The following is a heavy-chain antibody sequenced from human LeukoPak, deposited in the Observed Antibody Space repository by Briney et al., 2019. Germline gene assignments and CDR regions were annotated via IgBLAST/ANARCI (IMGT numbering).Heavy chain of an antibody. D-gene: IGHD3-10*01. Sequence: PGGSLRLSCAASGFTFSSYGMHWVRQAPGKGLEWVAVIWYDRSNKYYADSVKGRFTISRDNSKNTLYLQMNSLRAEDTAVCYCARERYYYGSGTRPDYWGQGTLVTVSS. CDR3: ARERYYYGSGTRPDY. CDR2: IWYDRSNK. CDR1: GFTFSSYG. V-gene: IGHV3-33*01. J-gene: IGHJ4*02.